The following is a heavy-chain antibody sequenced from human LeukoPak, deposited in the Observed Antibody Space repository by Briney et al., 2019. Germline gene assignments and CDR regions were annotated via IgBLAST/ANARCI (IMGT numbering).Heavy chain of an antibody. CDR1: GFTFSSYS. V-gene: IGHV3-21*01. CDR3: ARAGLMITFGGVTDY. J-gene: IGHJ4*02. D-gene: IGHD3-16*01. CDR2: ISSSSSYI. Sequence: SGGSLRLSCAASGFTFSSYSMNWVRQARGKGLEWVSSISSSSSYIYYADSVKGRFTISRDNAKNSLYLQMNSLRAEDTAVYYCARAGLMITFGGVTDYWGQGTLVTVSS.